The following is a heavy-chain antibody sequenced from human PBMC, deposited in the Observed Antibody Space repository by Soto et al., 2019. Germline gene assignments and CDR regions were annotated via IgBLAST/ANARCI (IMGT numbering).Heavy chain of an antibody. V-gene: IGHV4-34*01. Sequence: QVQLQQWGAGPLRPLETLSLTCGVSGGSFSGYYWAWIRQSPGKGLEWIGEINDRGSINYNPSLKSRVSISVGTSKNHYSMNLGAVTAADRAGYYCERESHDILTGPPWVWYFDLWGRGTVVTVSS. CDR3: ERESHDILTGPPWVWYFDL. CDR2: INDRGSI. D-gene: IGHD3-9*01. J-gene: IGHJ2*01. CDR1: GGSFSGYY.